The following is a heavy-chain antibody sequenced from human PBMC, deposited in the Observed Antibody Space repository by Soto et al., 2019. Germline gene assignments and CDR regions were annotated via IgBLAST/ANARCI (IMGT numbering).Heavy chain of an antibody. Sequence: TLSLTCTVSGGSISSGSYYWSWISPPPGKGLEWIGYIYYSGSTYYNPSLKSRVTISVDTSKNQFSLKLSSVTAADTAVYYCARKGGDFHYYYYYGMDVWGQGTTVTVSS. V-gene: IGHV4-31*03. CDR3: ARKGGDFHYYYYYGMDV. CDR2: IYYSGST. J-gene: IGHJ6*02. D-gene: IGHD2-21*02. CDR1: GGSISSGSYY.